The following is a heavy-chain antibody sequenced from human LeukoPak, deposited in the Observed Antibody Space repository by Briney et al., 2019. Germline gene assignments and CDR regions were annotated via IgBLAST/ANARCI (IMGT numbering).Heavy chain of an antibody. CDR2: ICPGDSDN. CDR1: ADCFISCC. V-gene: IGHV5-51*01. CDR3: ARERSSGYYYEYAFDI. D-gene: IGHD3-22*01. J-gene: IGHJ3*02. Sequence: AEALKISCKAAADCFISCCIGWVRQLPAKGLERMGIICPGDSDNRYSPSFQGQLTISADKSISTAFLQWSSLKASDTAMYYCARERSSGYYYEYAFDIWGQGTMVTVSS.